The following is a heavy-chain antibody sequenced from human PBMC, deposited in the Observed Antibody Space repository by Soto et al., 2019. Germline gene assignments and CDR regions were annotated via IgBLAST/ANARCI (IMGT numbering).Heavy chain of an antibody. V-gene: IGHV3-9*01. Sequence: PGGSLRLSCAASGFTFDDYAMHWVRQAPGKGLEWVSGISWNSGSIGYADSVKGRFTISRDNAKNSLYLQMNSLRAEDTALYYCAKDPATHKLGIGYYYGMDVWGQGTTVTVSS. CDR1: GFTFDDYA. J-gene: IGHJ6*02. CDR3: AKDPATHKLGIGYYYGMDV. D-gene: IGHD7-27*01. CDR2: ISWNSGSI.